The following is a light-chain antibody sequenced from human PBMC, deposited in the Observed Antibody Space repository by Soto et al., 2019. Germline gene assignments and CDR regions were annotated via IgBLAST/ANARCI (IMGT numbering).Light chain of an antibody. CDR1: SSDIGSYKA. CDR2: DVF. J-gene: IGLJ2*01. Sequence: QSALTQPRSVSGSPGHSFSISCFRTSSDIGSYKAVSWYQQHPGKAPKLIIFDVFERPSGVPDRFSGSKSGNSASLTISGLQAEDESDYYCSSFAPSYRVIFGGGTKLTVL. CDR3: SSFAPSYRVI. V-gene: IGLV2-11*01.